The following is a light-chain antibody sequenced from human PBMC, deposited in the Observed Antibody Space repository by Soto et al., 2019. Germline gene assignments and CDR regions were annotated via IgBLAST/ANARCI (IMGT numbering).Light chain of an antibody. CDR1: RSDIGSYNY. V-gene: IGLV2-14*01. Sequence: QSVLTHPASVSGSPGQSITISCSGTRSDIGSYNYVAWYQQFPGKTPKILIYGVSNRPSGVSSRFSGSKSGNTASLTISGLQAEDEADYYCISYTGSSTSYVFGSGTKV. J-gene: IGLJ1*01. CDR3: ISYTGSSTSYV. CDR2: GVS.